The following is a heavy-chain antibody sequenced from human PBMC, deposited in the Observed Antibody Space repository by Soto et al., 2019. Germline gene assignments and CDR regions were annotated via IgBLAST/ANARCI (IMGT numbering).Heavy chain of an antibody. CDR1: GYRFTLDF. CDR2: IYPGDSDT. Sequence: GESLSLSCAASGYRFTLDFIGCVRQLPGKGLEWMGIIYPGDSDTRYSPSFQGQVTISADKSISTAYLQWSSLKASDTAMYYWARGGVGSLYYYGMDGWGQVTKFTFS. V-gene: IGHV5-51*01. J-gene: IGHJ6*02. D-gene: IGHD2-8*02. CDR3: ARGGVGSLYYYGMDG.